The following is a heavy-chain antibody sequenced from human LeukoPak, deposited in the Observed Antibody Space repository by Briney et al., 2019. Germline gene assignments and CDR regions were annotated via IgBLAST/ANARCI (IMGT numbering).Heavy chain of an antibody. CDR3: TRDHRDDWNPGCYFDY. V-gene: IGHV3-49*04. D-gene: IGHD1-1*01. J-gene: IGHJ4*02. CDR2: IKTKVYGGTT. Sequence: GGSLRLSCAASGFAFGDFAMNWVRQAPGQGLEWVGSIKTKVYGGTTEYAASVKGRFTISRDDSKAIAYLQMNSLKTEDTAVYYCTRDHRDDWNPGCYFDYWGQGALVTVSS. CDR1: GFAFGDFA.